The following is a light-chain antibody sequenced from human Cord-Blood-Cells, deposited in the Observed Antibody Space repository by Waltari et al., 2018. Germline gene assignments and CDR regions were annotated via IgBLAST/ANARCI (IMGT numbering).Light chain of an antibody. J-gene: IGKJ3*01. CDR1: QSLLHSNGYNY. Sequence: DIEMPQSPLSLPLTPGEQAPLSSRSSQSLLHSNGYNYLEWYLQKPGQSTQLLIYLGSNRASGVPDRLSGSGSGTYFTLKISRVEAEYVGVYYCMQALQTPPFTFGPGTKVDIK. CDR3: MQALQTPPFT. CDR2: LGS. V-gene: IGKV2-28*01.